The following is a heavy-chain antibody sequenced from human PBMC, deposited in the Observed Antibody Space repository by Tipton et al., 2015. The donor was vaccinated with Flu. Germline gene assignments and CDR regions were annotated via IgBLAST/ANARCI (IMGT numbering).Heavy chain of an antibody. CDR3: ARDGSGDSSFDY. CDR2: IYSGGST. CDR1: GFTVSSNY. J-gene: IGHJ4*02. D-gene: IGHD3-22*01. Sequence: SLRLSCAASGFTVSSNYMSWVRQAPGKGLEWVSVIYSGGSTYYADSVKGRFTISRDNSKNTLYLQMNSLRAEDTAGYYCARDGSGDSSFDYWGQGTLVTVST. V-gene: IGHV3-66*02.